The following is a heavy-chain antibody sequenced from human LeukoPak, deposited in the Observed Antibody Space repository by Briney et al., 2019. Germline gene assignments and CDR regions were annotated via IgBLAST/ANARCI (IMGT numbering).Heavy chain of an antibody. J-gene: IGHJ4*02. D-gene: IGHD6-6*01. V-gene: IGHV3-7*01. CDR3: AKLIAPRTIYDS. Sequence: GGSLRLSCAASGFTFSSYWMSWVRQAPGKGLEWVASIKQDASEIHCVDSVKGRYTISRGNAKNSLYLQMNSLRAEDTAVYYCAKLIAPRTIYDSWGQGTLVTVSS. CDR1: GFTFSSYW. CDR2: IKQDASEI.